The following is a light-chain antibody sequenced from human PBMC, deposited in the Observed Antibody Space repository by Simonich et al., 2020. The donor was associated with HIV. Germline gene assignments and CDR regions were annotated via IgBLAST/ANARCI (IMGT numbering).Light chain of an antibody. CDR1: NSTIGAGYD. J-gene: IGLJ3*02. CDR3: QSYDSSLSGCV. CDR2: GNS. V-gene: IGLV1-40*01. Sequence: QSVLTQPPSVSGAPGQRVTISFTLTNSTIGAGYDVNWYQQLPGTAPKLLIYGNSNRPSGVPDRFSGSKSGTAASLAITGLQADDEADYYCQSYDSSLSGCVFGGGTKVTVL.